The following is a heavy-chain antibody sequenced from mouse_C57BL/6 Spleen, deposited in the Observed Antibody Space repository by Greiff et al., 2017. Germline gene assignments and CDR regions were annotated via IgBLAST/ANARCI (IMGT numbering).Heavy chain of an antibody. CDR2: ISDGGSYT. Sequence: DVKLVESGGGLVKPGGSLKLSCAASGFTFSSYAMSWVRQTPEKRLEWVATISDGGSYTYYPDNVKGRFTISRDNAKNNLYLQMSHLKSEDTAMYYCARDKAYSNYGFAYWGQGTLVTVSA. CDR1: GFTFSSYA. CDR3: ARDKAYSNYGFAY. J-gene: IGHJ3*01. D-gene: IGHD2-5*01. V-gene: IGHV5-4*01.